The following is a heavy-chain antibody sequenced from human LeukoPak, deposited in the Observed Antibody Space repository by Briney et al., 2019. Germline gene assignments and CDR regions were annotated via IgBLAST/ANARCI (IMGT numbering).Heavy chain of an antibody. D-gene: IGHD2-8*01. CDR3: ARHGHCTNGVCYSNYYYYMDV. Sequence: GESLQISCKGSRYSFTSYWMGWVRQVPGKGLEWMGIIYPDDSDTRYSPSFEGQVIISVDKSISTAYLQWSSLKASDTATYYCARHGHCTNGVCYSNYYYYMDVWGKGTTVTVSS. CDR1: RYSFTSYW. CDR2: IYPDDSDT. J-gene: IGHJ6*03. V-gene: IGHV5-51*01.